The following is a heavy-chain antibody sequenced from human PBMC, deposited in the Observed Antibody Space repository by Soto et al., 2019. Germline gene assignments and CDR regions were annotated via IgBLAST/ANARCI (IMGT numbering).Heavy chain of an antibody. J-gene: IGHJ4*02. V-gene: IGHV3-23*01. CDR3: AKGKPSGWYYCDY. D-gene: IGHD6-19*01. Sequence: GGSLRLSCGASGLPFNNFAMSWVRQAPGRGLEWVSGISASGRDIHYADSVNDRFTVSRDNSKNTLYLQMNSLRAEDTAIYYCAKGKPSGWYYCDYWGQGALVTVSS. CDR1: GLPFNNFA. CDR2: ISASGRDI.